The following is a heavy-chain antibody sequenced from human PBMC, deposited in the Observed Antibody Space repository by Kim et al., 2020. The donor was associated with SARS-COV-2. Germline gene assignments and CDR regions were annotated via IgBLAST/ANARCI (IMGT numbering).Heavy chain of an antibody. D-gene: IGHD6-19*01. V-gene: IGHV3-49*02. J-gene: IGHJ4*02. Sequence: YAASVKGRLTTSIDDSKQAAYLTMHSLTTEDTAVYYCTREAGSRKSYFESWGQGTLVTVSA. CDR3: TREAGSRKSYFES.